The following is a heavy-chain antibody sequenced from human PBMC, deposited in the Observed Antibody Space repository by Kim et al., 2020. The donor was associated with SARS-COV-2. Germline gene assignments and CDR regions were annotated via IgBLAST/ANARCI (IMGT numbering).Heavy chain of an antibody. Sequence: SQTLSLTCAISGDSVSSNSAAWNWIRQSPSRGLEWLGRTYYRSKWYNDYAVSVKSRITINPDTSKNQFSLQLNSVTPEDTAVYYCARDTVIAAAVRYYYYGMDVWGQGTTVTVSS. CDR1: GDSVSSNSAA. CDR3: ARDTVIAAAVRYYYYGMDV. J-gene: IGHJ6*02. V-gene: IGHV6-1*01. D-gene: IGHD6-13*01. CDR2: TYYRSKWYN.